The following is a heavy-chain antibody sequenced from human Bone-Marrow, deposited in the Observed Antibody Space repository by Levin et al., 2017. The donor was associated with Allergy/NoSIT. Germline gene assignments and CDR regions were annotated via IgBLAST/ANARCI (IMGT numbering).Heavy chain of an antibody. CDR3: ARDKIPTYYDYIWGSYFDY. CDR2: IIPIFGTA. CDR1: GGTFSSYA. V-gene: IGHV1-69*13. Sequence: WASVKVSCKASGGTFSSYAISWVRQAPGQGLEWMGGIIPIFGTANYAQKFQGRVTITADESTSTAYMELSSLRSEDTAVYYCARDKIPTYYDYIWGSYFDYWGQGTLVTVSS. D-gene: IGHD3-16*01. J-gene: IGHJ4*02.